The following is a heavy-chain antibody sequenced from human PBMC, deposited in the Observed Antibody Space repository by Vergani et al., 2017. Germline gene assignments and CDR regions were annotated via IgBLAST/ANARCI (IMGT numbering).Heavy chain of an antibody. D-gene: IGHD2-2*01. CDR2: MIPTFGTA. CDR1: GGTFSSYA. Sequence: QVQLVQSGGEVKKPGDSVKVSCKASGGTFSSYAISWVRQAPGQVLEWMGGMIPTFGTANYAQKFQGRVTITADESTSTAYMELSSWRSEDTAVNYCAGGYXSGTGCTTGVVFDIWGQGTMVTVSS. J-gene: IGHJ3*02. CDR3: AGGYXSGTGCTTGVVFDI. V-gene: IGHV1-69*01.